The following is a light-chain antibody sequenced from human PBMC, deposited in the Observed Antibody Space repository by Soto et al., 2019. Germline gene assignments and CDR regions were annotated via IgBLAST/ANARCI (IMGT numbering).Light chain of an antibody. CDR1: QRVYDSY. J-gene: IGKJ5*01. V-gene: IGKV3-20*01. CDR3: QQYGNSIT. CDR2: GAS. Sequence: IVLTQSPGTLSLSPGERATLSCRASQRVYDSYLAWYQQKPGQTPRLLIFGASTRATGILDRFSGSGSGTGFTLTISRLEPEDFAVYFCQQYGNSITFGQGTRLEIK.